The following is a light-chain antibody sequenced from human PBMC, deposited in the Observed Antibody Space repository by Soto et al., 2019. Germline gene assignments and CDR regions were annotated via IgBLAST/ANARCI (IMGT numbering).Light chain of an antibody. J-gene: IGLJ3*02. CDR2: EVS. Sequence: QSALTQPPSASGSPGQSVTISCTGTSSDVGGYNYVSWYQQHPGKAPKLMIYEVSKRPSGVPDRFSGSKSGNTASLTVSGLQAEDEADYYCSSYGGRNNLVFGGGTKLT. V-gene: IGLV2-8*01. CDR1: SSDVGGYNY. CDR3: SSYGGRNNLV.